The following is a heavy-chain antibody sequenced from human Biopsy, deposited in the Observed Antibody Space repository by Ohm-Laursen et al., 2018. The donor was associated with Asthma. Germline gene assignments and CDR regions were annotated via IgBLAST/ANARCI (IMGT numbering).Heavy chain of an antibody. J-gene: IGHJ4*02. Sequence: SDTLSLTCTVSGGSISGFYWSWVRQPPGKGLEWIGYICYTGTTNYNPSLKSRVSISVDTSKNQFSLKLTSVTAADTAVYYCARDFGGWYYFDNWGQGSLVTVSS. CDR1: GGSISGFY. V-gene: IGHV4-59*01. CDR3: ARDFGGWYYFDN. D-gene: IGHD3-3*01. CDR2: ICYTGTT.